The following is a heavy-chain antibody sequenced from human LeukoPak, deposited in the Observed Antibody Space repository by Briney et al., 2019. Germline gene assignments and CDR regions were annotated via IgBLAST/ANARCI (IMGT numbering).Heavy chain of an antibody. V-gene: IGHV3-23*01. CDR1: GFTFSSYA. D-gene: IGHD6-6*01. CDR2: VSGSGGST. Sequence: PGGSLRLSCAAPGFTFSSYAMSWVRQAPGKGLEWVSIVSGSGGSTYYADSVKGRFTISRDNSKNTLYLQMNSLRAEDTAVYYCARGMYSSSSVDFDYWGQGTLVTVSS. J-gene: IGHJ4*02. CDR3: ARGMYSSSSVDFDY.